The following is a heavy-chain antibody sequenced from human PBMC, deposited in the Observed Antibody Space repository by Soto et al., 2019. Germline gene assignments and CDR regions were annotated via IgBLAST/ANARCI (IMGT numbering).Heavy chain of an antibody. CDR2: ISYTGAGT. D-gene: IGHD6-19*01. J-gene: IGHJ4*02. CDR1: GFTFSNYA. V-gene: IGHV3-23*01. CDR3: ATAAGFSSGWYFDN. Sequence: DVQLLESGGGLVQPGGSLRLSCAASGFTFSNYAMTWVRQAPGKGLEWVSGISYTGAGTFYADSVKGRFTISRDNSKDSLSLQMNSLRGEDTAVYYCATAAGFSSGWYFDNWGQGTLVTVSS.